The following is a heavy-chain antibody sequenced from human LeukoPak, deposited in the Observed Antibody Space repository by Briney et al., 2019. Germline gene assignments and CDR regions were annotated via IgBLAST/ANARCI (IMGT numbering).Heavy chain of an antibody. CDR1: GGTFSSYA. CDR3: ATATDDIVVVPATYYYYRMDV. D-gene: IGHD2-2*01. Sequence: SVKVSCKASGGTFSSYAISWVRQPPGQGLEGMGGIIPIFGTANYAQKFQGRVTITADKSTSTAYIELSSLRSEDTAVYYCATATDDIVVVPATYYYYRMDVWGKRTTVTVS. J-gene: IGHJ6*04. CDR2: IIPIFGTA. V-gene: IGHV1-69*06.